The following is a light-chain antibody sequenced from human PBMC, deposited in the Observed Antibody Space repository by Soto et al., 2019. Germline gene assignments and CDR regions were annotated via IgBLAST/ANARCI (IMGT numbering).Light chain of an antibody. V-gene: IGKV3-20*01. CDR3: HQYASSPQT. J-gene: IGKJ1*01. Sequence: EIVLTQSPGTLSLSPGERATLSCRASQSVAKHYLAWYQQEPGQAPRLLIYDASKRATGIPDRFSGSGSGTAFTLTISRLEPEDFAVYYCHQYASSPQTFGQGTKVEIK. CDR2: DAS. CDR1: QSVAKHY.